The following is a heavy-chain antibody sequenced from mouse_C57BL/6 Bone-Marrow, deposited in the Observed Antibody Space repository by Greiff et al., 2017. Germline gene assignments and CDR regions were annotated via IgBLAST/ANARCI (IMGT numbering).Heavy chain of an antibody. CDR2: SYPGDGST. J-gene: IGHJ1*03. Sequence: VQLQQSGPELVKPGASVKLSCKASGYTFTSYDINWVKQRPGQGLEWIGWSYPGDGSTKYNEKFKGKATLTVDKSSSTAYMELHRLTSEDSEVYFCARDYGSSYWYFDVWGTGTTVTVSS. V-gene: IGHV1-85*01. CDR3: ARDYGSSYWYFDV. CDR1: GYTFTSYD. D-gene: IGHD1-1*01.